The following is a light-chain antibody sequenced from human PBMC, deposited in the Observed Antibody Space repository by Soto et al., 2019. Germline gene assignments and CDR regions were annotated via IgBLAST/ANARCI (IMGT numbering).Light chain of an antibody. CDR1: QSVSNN. CDR3: PQYSSWPPYT. Sequence: EIVMTQSPATLSVSPGERATLSCRASQSVSNNLAWYQQKPGQAPRLLMYGASTRATGIPARFSGSGSGTEFTLTISSLQAEEFALYYCPQYSSWPPYTFGQGNKLEIK. V-gene: IGKV3-15*01. J-gene: IGKJ2*01. CDR2: GAS.